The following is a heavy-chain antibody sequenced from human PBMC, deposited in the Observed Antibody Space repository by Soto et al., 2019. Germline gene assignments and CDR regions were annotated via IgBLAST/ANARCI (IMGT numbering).Heavy chain of an antibody. J-gene: IGHJ5*02. CDR1: GGTFDSYV. D-gene: IGHD3-10*01. CDR2: IMPIFGTP. Sequence: QVQLVQSGAEVKKPGSSVKVSCKASGGTFDSYVISWLRQAPGQGLEWMGVIMPIFGTPNYAQKFRGRVTISADESTSTAYLELSSLTSDDTAVYYCARVHSSGIFYFVDPWGQGTLVTVSS. V-gene: IGHV1-69*01. CDR3: ARVHSSGIFYFVDP.